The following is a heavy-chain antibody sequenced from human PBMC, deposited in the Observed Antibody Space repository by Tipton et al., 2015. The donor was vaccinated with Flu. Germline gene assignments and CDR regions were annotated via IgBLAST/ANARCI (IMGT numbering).Heavy chain of an antibody. J-gene: IGHJ4*02. CDR2: IYPGDSDT. CDR3: VRPATAYNSDDY. D-gene: IGHD6-25*01. CDR1: GYIFTNYW. V-gene: IGHV5-51*03. Sequence: VQLVQSGADVKKPGESLKISCKTSGYIFTNYWIGWVRQMPGKGLEWMGMIYPGDSDTRYGPSSQGQVTMSVDNSISTVYLQWSSLETSDTAVYYCVRPATAYNSDDYWGQGILVTVSS.